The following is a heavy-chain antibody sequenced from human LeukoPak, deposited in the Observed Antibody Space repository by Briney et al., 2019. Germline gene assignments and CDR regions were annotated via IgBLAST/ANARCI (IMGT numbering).Heavy chain of an antibody. V-gene: IGHV3-23*01. CDR1: GFTFSSYT. D-gene: IGHD6-6*01. CDR2: IGGSGTDT. J-gene: IGHJ4*02. Sequence: AGGSLRLSCAASGFTFSSYTMSWVRQAPGKGLEWVSTIGGSGTDTYYADSVKGRFTISRDNAKNTLYLQMTSLRAENTAVYYCAKARPPTQSYFDYWGQGTLVTVSS. CDR3: AKARPPTQSYFDY.